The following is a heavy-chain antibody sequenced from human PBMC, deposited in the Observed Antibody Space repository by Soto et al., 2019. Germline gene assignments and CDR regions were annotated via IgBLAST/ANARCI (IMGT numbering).Heavy chain of an antibody. D-gene: IGHD1-1*01. V-gene: IGHV1-18*01. J-gene: IGHJ4*02. Sequence: QVHLVQSGAEVKKPGASVKVSCKGSGYDFTTYGITWVRQAPGQGLEWMAWISAHNGNTDYAQKLQGRVTVTRDTSTGTAYMELRGLRSDGTAVYYCAGGGYGDYWGQGALVTVSS. CDR1: GYDFTTYG. CDR3: AGGGYGDY. CDR2: ISAHNGNT.